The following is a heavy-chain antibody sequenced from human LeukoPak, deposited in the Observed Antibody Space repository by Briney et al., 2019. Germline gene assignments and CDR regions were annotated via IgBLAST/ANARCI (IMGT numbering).Heavy chain of an antibody. V-gene: IGHV4-59*08. CDR1: GGSISSYY. J-gene: IGHJ4*02. Sequence: SETLSLTCTVSGGSISSYYWSWIRQPPGKGLEWIGYIYYSGSTNYNPSLKSRVTISVDTSKNQFSLKLTSVTAADTAVYYCAGRSKRAVPFDYWGQGTLVTVSS. CDR3: AGRSKRAVPFDY. CDR2: IYYSGST. D-gene: IGHD4-11*01.